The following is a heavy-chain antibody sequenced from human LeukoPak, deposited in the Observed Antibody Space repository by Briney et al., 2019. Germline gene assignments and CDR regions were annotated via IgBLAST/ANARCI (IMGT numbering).Heavy chain of an antibody. CDR3: ARSAYYYDSSVDAFDI. CDR1: GSSISSYY. Sequence: SETLSLTCTVSGSSISSYYWSSIRQPPGKGLEWIGYSYYSGSTNYNPSLKSRVTISVDTSKNQFSLKLSSVTAADTAVYYCARSAYYYDSSVDAFDIWGQGTMVTVSS. J-gene: IGHJ3*02. D-gene: IGHD3-22*01. CDR2: SYYSGST. V-gene: IGHV4-59*01.